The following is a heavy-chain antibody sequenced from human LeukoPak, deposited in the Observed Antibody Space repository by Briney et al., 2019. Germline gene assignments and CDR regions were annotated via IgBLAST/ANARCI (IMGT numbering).Heavy chain of an antibody. CDR1: GYTFTSFD. Sequence: ASVKVSCKASGYTFTSFDINWVRQATGQGLEWMGGMNPNNGNTGFVQKFQGRVTMTRNTSISTSYMELSSLRSDDTAVYYCGRARITMMAFDVWGQGTVVTVSS. V-gene: IGHV1-8*01. CDR3: GRARITMMAFDV. CDR2: MNPNNGNT. J-gene: IGHJ3*01. D-gene: IGHD3-22*01.